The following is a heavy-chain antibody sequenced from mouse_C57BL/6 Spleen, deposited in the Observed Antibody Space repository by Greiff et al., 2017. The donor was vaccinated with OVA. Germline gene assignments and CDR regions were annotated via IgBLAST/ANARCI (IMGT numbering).Heavy chain of an antibody. J-gene: IGHJ2*01. V-gene: IGHV1-50*01. CDR3: ARRWDSYFDY. CDR1: GYTFTSYW. Sequence: QVQLKQSGAELVKPGASVKLSCKASGYTFTSYWMQWVKQRPGQGLEWIGEIDPSDSYTNYNQKFKGKATLTVDTSSSTAYMQLSSLTSEDSAVYYCARRWDSYFDYWGQGTTLTVSS. CDR2: IDPSDSYT. D-gene: IGHD3-3*01.